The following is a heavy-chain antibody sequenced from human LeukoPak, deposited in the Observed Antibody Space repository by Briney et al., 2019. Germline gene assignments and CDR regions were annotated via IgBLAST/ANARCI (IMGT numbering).Heavy chain of an antibody. Sequence: GGSLRLSCAASGFTFSSYWMHWVRQAPGKGLVWVSRINSDGSSTSYADSVKGRFTISRDNAKNTLYLQMNSLRAEDTAAYYCARVLGSSSRRYYGMDVWGQGTTVTVSS. D-gene: IGHD6-13*01. J-gene: IGHJ6*02. CDR1: GFTFSSYW. V-gene: IGHV3-74*01. CDR3: ARVLGSSSRRYYGMDV. CDR2: INSDGSST.